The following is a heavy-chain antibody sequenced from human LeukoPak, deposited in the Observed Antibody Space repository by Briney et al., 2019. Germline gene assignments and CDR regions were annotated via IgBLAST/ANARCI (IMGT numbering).Heavy chain of an antibody. CDR2: IIPIFGTA. D-gene: IGHD2-15*01. CDR3: ARGGYCSGGSCYRNWFDP. V-gene: IGHV1-69*01. J-gene: IGHJ5*02. CDR1: GGTFSSYA. Sequence: SVKVSCKASGGTFSSYAISWVRQAPGQGLGWMGGIIPIFGTANYAQKFQGRVTITADESTSTAYMELSSLRSEDTAVYYCARGGYCSGGSCYRNWFDPWGQGTLVTVSS.